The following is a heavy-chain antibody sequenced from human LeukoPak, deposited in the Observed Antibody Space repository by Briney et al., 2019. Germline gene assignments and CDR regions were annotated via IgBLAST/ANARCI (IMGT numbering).Heavy chain of an antibody. J-gene: IGHJ4*02. CDR3: ARTEYYFDH. V-gene: IGHV4-59*01. Sequence: AETFALTCTVSSGSISSYYWSWIRQAPGKGLEWIGYIYYSGRSNYNPSFESRVTMSVDTSKKQFSLRVSSVTAADTAVYYCARTEYYFDHWGQGALVPVSS. D-gene: IGHD1-14*01. CDR1: SGSISSYY. CDR2: IYYSGRS.